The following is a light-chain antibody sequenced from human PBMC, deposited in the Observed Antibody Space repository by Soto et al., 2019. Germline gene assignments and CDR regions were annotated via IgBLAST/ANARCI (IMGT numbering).Light chain of an antibody. Sequence: EIVMTQSPVTLSVSPGERVTLSCRASQSVSSNLAWYQQKPGQAPSLLIYGAFTRATGIPDRFSGSGSGTDFTLTISSLQSEDFAVYYCQQYNNWPRTFGQGTKVDIK. J-gene: IGKJ1*01. CDR2: GAF. CDR3: QQYNNWPRT. CDR1: QSVSSN. V-gene: IGKV3-15*01.